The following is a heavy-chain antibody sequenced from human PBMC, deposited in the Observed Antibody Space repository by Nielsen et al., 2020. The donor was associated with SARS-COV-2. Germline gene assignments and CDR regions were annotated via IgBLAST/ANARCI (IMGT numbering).Heavy chain of an antibody. CDR3: ARLYHYDFLGGGMDV. CDR1: GGSISSSSSY. D-gene: IGHD3-3*01. CDR2: IYYSGST. V-gene: IGHV4-39*01. Sequence: SETLSLTCTVSGGSISSSSSYWGWIRQPPGKGLEWIGSIYYSGSTYYNPSLKSRVTISVDTSKNQFSLKLSSVTAADTAVYYCARLYHYDFLGGGMDVWGQGTTVTVSS. J-gene: IGHJ6*02.